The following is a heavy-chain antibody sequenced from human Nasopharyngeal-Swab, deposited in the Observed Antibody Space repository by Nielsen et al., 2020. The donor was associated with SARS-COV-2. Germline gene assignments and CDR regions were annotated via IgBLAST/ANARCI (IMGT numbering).Heavy chain of an antibody. CDR1: GFTFSDYY. D-gene: IGHD3-10*01. CDR3: ARGLLWFGERVDY. CDR2: ISSSGSTI. Sequence: GESLKISCAASGFTFSDYYMSWIRQAPGKGLEWVSYISSSGSTIYYADSVKGRFTISRDNAKNSLYLQMNSLRAEDTAVYYCARGLLWFGERVDYWGQGTLVTVSS. J-gene: IGHJ4*02. V-gene: IGHV3-11*01.